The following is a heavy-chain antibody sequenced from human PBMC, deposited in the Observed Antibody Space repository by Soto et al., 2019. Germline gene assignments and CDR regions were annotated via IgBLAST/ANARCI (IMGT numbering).Heavy chain of an antibody. CDR1: GSSFPKYP. CDR3: VGGCCTSSWARLEP. V-gene: IGHV3-30-3*01. CDR2: ISHNGVSK. J-gene: IGHJ5*02. D-gene: IGHD6-19*01. Sequence: GGSLRLSXAASGSSFPKYPMHWVRQTPDKGLEWVAVISHNGVSKNSAYAVKGRFSISIDNSSNTLYLDMNRQRTEDTARYYYVGGCCTSSWARLEPWGQGTLVTVSS.